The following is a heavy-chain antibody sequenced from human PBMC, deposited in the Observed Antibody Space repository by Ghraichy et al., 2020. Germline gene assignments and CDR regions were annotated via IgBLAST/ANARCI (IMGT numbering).Heavy chain of an antibody. CDR1: GGSISSGGYY. CDR3: ARSVDTAMAH. J-gene: IGHJ4*02. Sequence: SETLSLTCTVSGGSISSGGYYWSWIRQHPGKGLEWIGYIYYSGSTYYNPSLKSRVTISVDTSKNQFSLKLSSVTAADTAVYYCARSVDTAMAHWGQGTLVTVSS. V-gene: IGHV4-31*03. D-gene: IGHD5-18*01. CDR2: IYYSGST.